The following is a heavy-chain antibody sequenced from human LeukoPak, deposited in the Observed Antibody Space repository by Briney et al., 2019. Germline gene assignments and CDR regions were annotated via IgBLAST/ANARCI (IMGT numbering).Heavy chain of an antibody. V-gene: IGHV4-59*01. CDR1: GDSINNYY. CDR2: IYYSGST. CDR3: ARLHTFSFYYGLDV. J-gene: IGHJ6*02. D-gene: IGHD2-15*01. Sequence: SETLSLTCTVSGDSINNYYWSWIRQPPGKGLVWIGYIYYSGSTNYSPSLKSRLTISVDTSKNQFSLKLSSVIAADTAVYYCARLHTFSFYYGLDVWGQGTTVTVSS.